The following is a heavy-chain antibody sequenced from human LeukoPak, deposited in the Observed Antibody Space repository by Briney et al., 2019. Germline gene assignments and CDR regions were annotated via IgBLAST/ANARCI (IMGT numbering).Heavy chain of an antibody. D-gene: IGHD3-10*01. CDR1: GFTFSSYS. V-gene: IGHV3-21*01. CDR3: ARGTGSGSSVGYFDY. Sequence: KLGGSLRLSCAASGFTFSSYSMNWVRQAPGKGLEWVSSISSSSSYIYYADSVKGRFTISRDNAKNSLYLQMNSLRAEDTAVYYCARGTGSGSSVGYFDYWGQGTLVTVSS. CDR2: ISSSSSYI. J-gene: IGHJ4*02.